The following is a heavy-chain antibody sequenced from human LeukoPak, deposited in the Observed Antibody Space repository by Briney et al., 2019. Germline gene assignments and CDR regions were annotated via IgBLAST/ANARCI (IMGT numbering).Heavy chain of an antibody. D-gene: IGHD3-22*01. CDR1: GYSFTSYW. Sequence: PGESLKISCEGSGYSFTSYWIAWVRRMPGKGLEWMGIIYPGDSDTRYSPSFQGQVTISADKSITTAYLQWSSLEASDTAMYYCARLDSSGYYSCDYWGQGTLVTVSS. V-gene: IGHV5-51*01. CDR2: IYPGDSDT. CDR3: ARLDSSGYYSCDY. J-gene: IGHJ4*02.